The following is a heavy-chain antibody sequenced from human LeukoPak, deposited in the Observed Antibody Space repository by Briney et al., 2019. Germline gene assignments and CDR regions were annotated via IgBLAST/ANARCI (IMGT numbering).Heavy chain of an antibody. CDR1: GGSISSYY. CDR2: IYYSGST. CDR3: ARSEYSSGWIIDY. J-gene: IGHJ4*02. V-gene: IGHV4-59*01. D-gene: IGHD6-19*01. Sequence: SETLSLTCTVSGGSISSYYWSWIRQPPGKGLEWIGYIYYSGSTNYNPSLKSRVTISVDTSKNQFSLKLSSVTAADTAVYYCARSEYSSGWIIDYWGQGTLVTVSS.